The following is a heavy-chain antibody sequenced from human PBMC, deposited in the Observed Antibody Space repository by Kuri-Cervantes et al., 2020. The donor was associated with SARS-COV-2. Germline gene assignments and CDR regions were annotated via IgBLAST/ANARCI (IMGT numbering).Heavy chain of an antibody. CDR3: ARGDSSGYLYYFDY. J-gene: IGHJ4*02. CDR1: GFTFSSYE. Sequence: GGSLRLSCAASGFTFSSYEMNWVRQAPGKGQEWVSYISSSGSTIYYADSVKGRFTISRDNAKNSLYPQMNSLRAEDTAVYYCARGDSSGYLYYFDYWGQGTLVTVSS. D-gene: IGHD3-22*01. V-gene: IGHV3-48*03. CDR2: ISSSGSTI.